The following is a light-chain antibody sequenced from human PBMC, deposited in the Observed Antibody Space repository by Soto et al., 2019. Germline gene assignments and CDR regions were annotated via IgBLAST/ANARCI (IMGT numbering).Light chain of an antibody. CDR3: SSYTSSSTVV. CDR1: SSDVGGYND. CDR2: DVS. J-gene: IGLJ2*01. V-gene: IGLV2-14*01. Sequence: QSALTQPASVFGSPGQSITISCTGTSSDVGGYNDVSWYQQHPGKAPKLMIYDVSNRPSGVSNRFSGSKSGNTASLTISGLQAEDEADDYCSSYTSSSTVVFGGGTKLTVL.